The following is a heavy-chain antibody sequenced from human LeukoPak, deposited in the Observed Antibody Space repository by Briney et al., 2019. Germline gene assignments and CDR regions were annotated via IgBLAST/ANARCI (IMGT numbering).Heavy chain of an antibody. Sequence: SETLSLTCTVSGGSISSYYWSWIRQPPGKGLEWIGYIYYSGSTNYNPSLKSRVTISVDTSKNQFSLKLSSVTAADTAVYYCARGREDYYDSSGYHYYFDYWGQGTLVTVSS. CDR1: GGSISSYY. CDR3: ARGREDYYDSSGYHYYFDY. V-gene: IGHV4-59*01. CDR2: IYYSGST. J-gene: IGHJ4*02. D-gene: IGHD3-22*01.